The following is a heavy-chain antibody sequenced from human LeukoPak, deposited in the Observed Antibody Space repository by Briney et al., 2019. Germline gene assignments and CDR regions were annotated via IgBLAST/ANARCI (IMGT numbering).Heavy chain of an antibody. V-gene: IGHV4-59*08. CDR3: ARHPFATPFDY. CDR2: AYYSGHT. D-gene: IGHD2-15*01. Sequence: SETLSLTCTVSGRSISDNYWSWIRQPPGKGLEWIGYAYYSGHTNYNSSLKSRVTMSLDTSKSQFSLRLSSVTAADTAVYFCARHPFATPFDYWGPGTLVTVSS. CDR1: GRSISDNY. J-gene: IGHJ4*02.